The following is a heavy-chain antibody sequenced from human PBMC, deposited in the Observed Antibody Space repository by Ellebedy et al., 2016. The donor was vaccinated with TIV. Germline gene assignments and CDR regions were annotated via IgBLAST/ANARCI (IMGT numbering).Heavy chain of an antibody. V-gene: IGHV3-23*01. D-gene: IGHD3-9*01. J-gene: IGHJ4*02. CDR3: AKADYDVLTGHNRYFGN. Sequence: PGGSLRLSCAASGFTFFSYAMNWVRQAPGKGLEWVSSISNSGGSTHYADSVKGRFTNSRDDSASTLFLQMNSLRVEDTAIYYCAKADYDVLTGHNRYFGNWGQGTLVTVSS. CDR1: GFTFFSYA. CDR2: ISNSGGST.